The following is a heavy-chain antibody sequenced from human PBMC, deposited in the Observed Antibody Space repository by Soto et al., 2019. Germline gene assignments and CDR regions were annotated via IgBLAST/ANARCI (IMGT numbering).Heavy chain of an antibody. CDR1: GFTFSSYG. J-gene: IGHJ4*02. Sequence: QVQLVESGGGVVQPGRSLRLSCAASGFTFSSYGMHWVRQAPGKGLEWVAVISYDGSNKYYADSVKGRFTISRDNSKNTLYLQMNSLRAEDTAVYYCAKDGPAAAGMGAIDYWGQGTLVTVSS. CDR3: AKDGPAAAGMGAIDY. D-gene: IGHD6-13*01. V-gene: IGHV3-30*18. CDR2: ISYDGSNK.